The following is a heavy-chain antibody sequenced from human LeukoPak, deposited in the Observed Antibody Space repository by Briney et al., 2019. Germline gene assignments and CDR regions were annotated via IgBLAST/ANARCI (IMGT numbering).Heavy chain of an antibody. CDR1: GGSISSYY. CDR2: SYYSGST. D-gene: IGHD1-26*01. J-gene: IGHJ3*02. Sequence: PSETLSLTCTVSGGSISSYYWNWIRQPPGKTLEWIGYSYYSGSTKYNPSLKSRVTISVDTSNNQFSLNLRSVTAADTAVYYCATTTSGGDAFDIWGQGTMVTVSS. V-gene: IGHV4-59*01. CDR3: ATTTSGGDAFDI.